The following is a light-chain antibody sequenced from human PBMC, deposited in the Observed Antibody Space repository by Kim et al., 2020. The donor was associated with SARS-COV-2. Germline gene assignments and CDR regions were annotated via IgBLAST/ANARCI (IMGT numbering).Light chain of an antibody. J-gene: IGKJ1*01. CDR3: HMYNNAPWT. CDR2: AAS. Sequence: AAVGDSVTITCRASQGISNYLVWYQHQPAKVPKLLIFAASTVHSGVAHRFSGGGSGTDFTLPISSLQPEDVATYYCHMYNNAPWTFGQGTKVDIK. V-gene: IGKV1-27*01. CDR1: QGISNY.